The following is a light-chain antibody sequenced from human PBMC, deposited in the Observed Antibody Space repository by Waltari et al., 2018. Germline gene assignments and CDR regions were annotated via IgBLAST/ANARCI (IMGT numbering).Light chain of an antibody. CDR1: QSVLYSSNNKNY. J-gene: IGKJ1*01. CDR3: QQYYSGWT. Sequence: DIVMTQYPDSLAVSLGERATINCKSSQSVLYSSNNKNYLAGYQQRPGQPPKLLIYWASTRQSGVPDRFSGSGSETDFTLTISSLQAEDVAVYYCQQYYSGWTFGQGTKVEIK. V-gene: IGKV4-1*01. CDR2: WAS.